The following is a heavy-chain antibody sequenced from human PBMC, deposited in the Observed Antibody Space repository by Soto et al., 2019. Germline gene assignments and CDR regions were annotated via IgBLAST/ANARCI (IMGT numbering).Heavy chain of an antibody. D-gene: IGHD4-17*01. CDR1: GGTFSSYA. J-gene: IGHJ3*02. CDR2: INPNIGGT. CDR3: ARDYGDAFDI. Sequence: ASVKVSCKASGGTFSSYAISWVRQAPGQGLEWMGWINPNIGGTNYAQEFRGRVTLTRDTSISTAYMELSRLRSDDTALYYCARDYGDAFDIWGQGTMVTVSS. V-gene: IGHV1-2*02.